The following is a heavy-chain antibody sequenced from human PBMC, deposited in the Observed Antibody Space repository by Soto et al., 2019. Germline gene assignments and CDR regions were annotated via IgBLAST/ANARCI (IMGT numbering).Heavy chain of an antibody. CDR1: GGSISSGDYY. V-gene: IGHV4-30-4*01. D-gene: IGHD1-26*01. CDR2: IYYSGST. Sequence: PSETLSLTCTVSGGSISSGDYYWSWIRQPPGKGLEWIGYIYYSGSTYYNPSLKSRVTISVDTSKNQFSLKLSSVTAADTAAYYCARAGDAWVGDTIAEYFDYWGQGTLVTVSS. CDR3: ARAGDAWVGDTIAEYFDY. J-gene: IGHJ4*02.